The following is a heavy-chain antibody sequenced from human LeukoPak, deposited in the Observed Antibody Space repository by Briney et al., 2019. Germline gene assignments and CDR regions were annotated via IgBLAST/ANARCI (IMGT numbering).Heavy chain of an antibody. J-gene: IGHJ4*02. D-gene: IGHD1-26*01. Sequence: ASVKVSCTASGYTFTGYYMRWVRQAPGQGLEWMGWINPNSGGTNYAQKFQGRVTMTRDKSMSTAYMDLSRLRSDDTDVYYCARGSIVGATFDDFDYWGQGTLVTVSS. CDR2: INPNSGGT. CDR1: GYTFTGYY. CDR3: ARGSIVGATFDDFDY. V-gene: IGHV1-2*02.